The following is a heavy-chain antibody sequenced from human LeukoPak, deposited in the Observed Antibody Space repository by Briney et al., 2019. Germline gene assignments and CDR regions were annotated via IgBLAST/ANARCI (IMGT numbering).Heavy chain of an antibody. CDR3: ARRNSGWRSIDY. J-gene: IGHJ4*02. CDR1: GGSISSSSYY. D-gene: IGHD6-19*01. Sequence: PSETLSLTCTVSGGSISSSSYYWGWIRQPPGKGLEWIGYIYYSGSTNYNPSLKSRVTISVDTSKNQFSLKLSSVTAADTAVYYCARRNSGWRSIDYWGQGTLVTVSS. V-gene: IGHV4-61*05. CDR2: IYYSGST.